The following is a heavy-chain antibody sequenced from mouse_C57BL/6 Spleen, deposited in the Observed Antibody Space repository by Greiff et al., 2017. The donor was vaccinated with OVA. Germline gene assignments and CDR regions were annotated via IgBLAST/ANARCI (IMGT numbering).Heavy chain of an antibody. Sequence: VQLKESGPGLVKPSQSLPLTCSVTGYSITSGYYWNWIRQFPGNKLEWMGYISYDGSNNYNPSLKNRISITRDTSKNQFFLKLNSVTTEDTATYYCAREGDYYDYDGGLAYWGQGTLVTVSA. CDR3: AREGDYYDYDGGLAY. J-gene: IGHJ3*01. D-gene: IGHD2-4*01. CDR1: GYSITSGYY. CDR2: ISYDGSN. V-gene: IGHV3-6*01.